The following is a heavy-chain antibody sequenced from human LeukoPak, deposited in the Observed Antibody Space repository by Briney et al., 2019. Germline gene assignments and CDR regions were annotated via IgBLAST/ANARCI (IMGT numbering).Heavy chain of an antibody. CDR2: INPSGGST. Sequence: ASVKVSCKASGYTFTSYYMHWVRQAPGQGLEWMGIINPSGGSTSYAQKFQGRVTMTRDMSTSTVYMELSSLRSEDTAVYYCARCGKFYDILTGYCTYWGQGTLVTVSS. D-gene: IGHD3-9*01. CDR1: GYTFTSYY. V-gene: IGHV1-46*01. J-gene: IGHJ4*02. CDR3: ARCGKFYDILTGYCTY.